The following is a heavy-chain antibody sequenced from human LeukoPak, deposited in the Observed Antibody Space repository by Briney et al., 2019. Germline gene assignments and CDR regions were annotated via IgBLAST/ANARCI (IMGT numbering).Heavy chain of an antibody. J-gene: IGHJ4*02. Sequence: GGSLRLSCAASGFTVSSNYMSWVRQAPGKGLEWVSVIHSGGSTYYADSVKGRFTISRDNSKNTLYLQMNSLRAEDTAVYYCAKAALRGSTSDDYWGQGTLVTVSS. CDR2: IHSGGST. D-gene: IGHD1-26*01. CDR3: AKAALRGSTSDDY. V-gene: IGHV3-53*01. CDR1: GFTVSSNY.